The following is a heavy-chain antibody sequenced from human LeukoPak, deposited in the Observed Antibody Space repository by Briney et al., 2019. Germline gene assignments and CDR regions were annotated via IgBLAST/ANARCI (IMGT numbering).Heavy chain of an antibody. J-gene: IGHJ4*02. D-gene: IGHD3-22*01. CDR3: AKATSKYYYDSSGYLGYFDY. CDR1: GFTFSSYD. Sequence: GGSLRLSCAASGFTFSSYDMSWVRQAPGKGLEWVSGISGSGSSTYYADSVKGRFTISRDNSKSTLYLQMNSLRAEDTAVYYCAKATSKYYYDSSGYLGYFDYWGQGTLVTVSS. CDR2: ISGSGSST. V-gene: IGHV3-23*01.